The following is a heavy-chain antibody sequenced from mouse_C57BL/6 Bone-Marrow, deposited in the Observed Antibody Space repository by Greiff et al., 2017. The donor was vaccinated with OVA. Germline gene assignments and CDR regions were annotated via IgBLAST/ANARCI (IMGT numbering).Heavy chain of an antibody. Sequence: DVMLVESGGGLVKPGGSLKLSCAASGFTFSDYGMHWVRQAPEKGLEWVAYISSGSSTIYYADTVKGRFTISRDNAKNTLFLQMTSLRSEDTAMYYCARITVVGNYFDYWGQGTTLTVSS. CDR3: ARITVVGNYFDY. J-gene: IGHJ2*01. V-gene: IGHV5-17*01. D-gene: IGHD1-1*01. CDR1: GFTFSDYG. CDR2: ISSGSSTI.